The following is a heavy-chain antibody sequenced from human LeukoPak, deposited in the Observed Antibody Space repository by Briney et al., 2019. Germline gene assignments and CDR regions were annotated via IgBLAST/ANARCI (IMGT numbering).Heavy chain of an antibody. Sequence: GGSLRLSCAGSGFSFSSYGMHWVRQAPGKGLEWMAFIRSDGSNKYYADSVKGRFTISRDNSKNTLYLQMNSLRAEDTAVYYCARVVVPAAMLGWFDPWGQGTLVTVSS. CDR1: GFSFSSYG. J-gene: IGHJ5*02. D-gene: IGHD2-2*01. V-gene: IGHV3-30*02. CDR3: ARVVVPAAMLGWFDP. CDR2: IRSDGSNK.